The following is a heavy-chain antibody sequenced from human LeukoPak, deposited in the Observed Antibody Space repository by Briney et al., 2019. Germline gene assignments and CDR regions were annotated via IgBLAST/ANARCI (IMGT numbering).Heavy chain of an antibody. D-gene: IGHD3-10*01. CDR2: IYYSGST. J-gene: IGHJ3*02. CDR1: GGSISSGDYY. CDR3: ARVGGSGSPDAFDI. V-gene: IGHV4-30-4*01. Sequence: SETLTLTCTVSGGSISSGDYYWSWIRQPPGKGLGWIGYIYYSGSTYYNPSLKSRVTISVDTSKNQFSLKLSSVTAADTAVYYCARVGGSGSPDAFDIWGQGTMVTVSS.